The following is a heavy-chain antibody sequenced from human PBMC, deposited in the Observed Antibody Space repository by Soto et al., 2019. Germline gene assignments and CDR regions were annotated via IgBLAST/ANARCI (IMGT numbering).Heavy chain of an antibody. CDR2: IYPGDSDT. V-gene: IGHV5-51*01. CDR3: AKFQRYFDRTGYLDA. CDR1: GFGFDITW. Sequence: GESLKISCKGSGFGFDITWLAWLRQVPGKGLEWVGIIYPGDSDTRYSPSLEGRVTLSVDESITTAYLHLTSLKESDTGTYYCAKFQRYFDRTGYLDAWGQGTPVTVSS. D-gene: IGHD3-9*01. J-gene: IGHJ5*02.